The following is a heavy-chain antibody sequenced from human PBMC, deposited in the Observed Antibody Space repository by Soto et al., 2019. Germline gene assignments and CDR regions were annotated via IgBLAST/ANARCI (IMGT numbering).Heavy chain of an antibody. Sequence: GGSLRLSCAASGFTFSSYAMSWVRQAPGKGLEWVSAISGSGGSTYYADSVKGRFTISRDNSKNTLYLQMNSLRAEDTDVYYCAKEGDVLRFLEWLLHDAFDIWGQGTMVTVSS. V-gene: IGHV3-23*01. CDR1: GFTFSSYA. CDR2: ISGSGGST. CDR3: AKEGDVLRFLEWLLHDAFDI. D-gene: IGHD3-3*01. J-gene: IGHJ3*02.